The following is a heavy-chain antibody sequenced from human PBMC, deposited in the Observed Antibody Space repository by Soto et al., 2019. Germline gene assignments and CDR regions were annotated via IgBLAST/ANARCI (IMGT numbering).Heavy chain of an antibody. D-gene: IGHD4-17*01. J-gene: IGHJ3*02. CDR3: ASMSPTVFPALDI. CDR2: IYHSRST. V-gene: IGHV4-30-2*01. CDR1: GGSISSGGYS. Sequence: QLQLQESGSGLVKPSQTLSLTCAVSGGSISSGGYSWSWIRQPPGKGLEWIGYIYHSRSTYYNPSLKSRVTISVDRSQNRFALKLSSVTAADTAVYYCASMSPTVFPALDIWGQGTMVTVSS.